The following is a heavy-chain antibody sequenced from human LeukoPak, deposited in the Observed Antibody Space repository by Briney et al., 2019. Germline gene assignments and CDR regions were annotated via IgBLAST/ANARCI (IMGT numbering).Heavy chain of an antibody. CDR1: GYSFTSYW. D-gene: IGHD1-26*01. CDR2: IYPGDSDT. J-gene: IGHJ4*02. V-gene: IGHV5-51*01. CDR3: ARRRDLYSGSYYPFDY. Sequence: GASLQISCKGSGYSFTSYWIAWVRQMPGKGLEYMGIIYPGDSDTRYSPSFQGQVTISADKSITTAYLQWSSLKASDTAMYYCARRRDLYSGSYYPFDYWGQGTLVTVSS.